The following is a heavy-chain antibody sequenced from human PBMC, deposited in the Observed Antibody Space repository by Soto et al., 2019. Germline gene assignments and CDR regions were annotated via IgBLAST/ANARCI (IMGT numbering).Heavy chain of an antibody. CDR3: ARELGGEVAGLDDY. CDR1: GYTFTSYG. Sequence: ASVKVSCKASGYTFTSYGISWVRQAPGQGLEWMGWISAYNGNTNYAQKLQGRVTMTTDTSTSTAYMGLRSLRSDDTAVYYCARELGGEVAGLDDYWGQGPLVPVSS. J-gene: IGHJ4*02. V-gene: IGHV1-18*01. D-gene: IGHD6-19*01. CDR2: ISAYNGNT.